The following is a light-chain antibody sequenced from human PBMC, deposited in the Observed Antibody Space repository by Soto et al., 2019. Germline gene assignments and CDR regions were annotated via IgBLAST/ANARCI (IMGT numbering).Light chain of an antibody. CDR3: QQYNHWTSIT. Sequence: EIVMTQSPATLSVSPGERAILSCSASQSIRTNVAWYQQRPGQAPRLLIYGASTRATDIPARFSGSGSGTEFTLTISSLQSEDFAIYYYQQYNHWTSITFGQGTRLEF. V-gene: IGKV3-15*01. CDR2: GAS. CDR1: QSIRTN. J-gene: IGKJ5*01.